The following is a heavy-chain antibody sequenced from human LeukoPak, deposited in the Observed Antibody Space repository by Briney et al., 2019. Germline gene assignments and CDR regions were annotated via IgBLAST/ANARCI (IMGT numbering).Heavy chain of an antibody. Sequence: ASVKVSCKASGYTITGYYMHWVRQAPGQGLEWMGWINPNSGGTNYAQKFQGRVTMTRDTSISTAYMELSRLRSDDTAVYYCASRASIAALAFDSWGQGTLVTVSS. V-gene: IGHV1-2*02. CDR2: INPNSGGT. D-gene: IGHD6-6*01. J-gene: IGHJ4*02. CDR1: GYTITGYY. CDR3: ASRASIAALAFDS.